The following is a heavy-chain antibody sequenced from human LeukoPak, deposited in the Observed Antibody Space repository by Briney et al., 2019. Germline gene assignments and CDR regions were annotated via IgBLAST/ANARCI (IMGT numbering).Heavy chain of an antibody. CDR2: ISWNSGSI. CDR3: AKALRGYYDSSGYGA. D-gene: IGHD3-22*01. Sequence: GGSLRLSCAASGFTFDDYAMHWVRQAPGKGLEWVSGISWNSGSIGYADSVKGRFTISRDNAKNSLYLQMNSLRAEDTALYYCAKALRGYYDSSGYGAWGQGTLVTVSS. J-gene: IGHJ4*02. CDR1: GFTFDDYA. V-gene: IGHV3-9*01.